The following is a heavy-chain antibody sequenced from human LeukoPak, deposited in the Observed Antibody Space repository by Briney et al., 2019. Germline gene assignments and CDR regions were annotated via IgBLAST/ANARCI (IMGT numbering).Heavy chain of an antibody. D-gene: IGHD3-10*01. CDR3: STGSGHAFDI. J-gene: IGHJ3*02. CDR2: IDSDGSST. Sequence: GGSLRLSCAASGFTFSSYWMHWVRQVPGKGLVWVSRIDSDGSSTSYADSVKGRFTISRDNAKNTLYVQMNSLRAEDTAVYYCSTGSGHAFDIWGRGTMVTVSS. V-gene: IGHV3-74*01. CDR1: GFTFSSYW.